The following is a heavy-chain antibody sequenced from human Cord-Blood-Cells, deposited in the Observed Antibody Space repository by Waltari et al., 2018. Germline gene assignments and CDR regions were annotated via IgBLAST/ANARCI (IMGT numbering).Heavy chain of an antibody. Sequence: QVQLQQWGAGLLKPSETLSLTCAVYGGSFSGYYWSWIRQPTGKGLEWIGEINHSGSPNYNPSLKSRVTISVDTSKNQFSLKLRSVTAADTAVYYCARGFDYSKGWFDPWGQGTLVTVSS. CDR2: INHSGSP. CDR1: GGSFSGYY. J-gene: IGHJ5*02. CDR3: ARGFDYSKGWFDP. V-gene: IGHV4-34*01. D-gene: IGHD4-4*01.